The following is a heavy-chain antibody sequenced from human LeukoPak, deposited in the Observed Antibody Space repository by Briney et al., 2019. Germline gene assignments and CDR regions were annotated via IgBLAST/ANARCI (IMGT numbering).Heavy chain of an antibody. CDR1: GFTFSGCD. J-gene: IGHJ4*02. D-gene: IGHD3-10*01. CDR2: ISSSGSTI. CDR3: ARAGVKGWFGDPPYYFDY. V-gene: IGHV3-11*01. Sequence: GGSLRLSCAASGFTFSGCDMTWIRQAPGKGLEWVSYISSSGSTIYYADSVRGRFTISRDNAKNSLYLQMNSLRAEDTAVYYCARAGVKGWFGDPPYYFDYWGQGTLVTVSS.